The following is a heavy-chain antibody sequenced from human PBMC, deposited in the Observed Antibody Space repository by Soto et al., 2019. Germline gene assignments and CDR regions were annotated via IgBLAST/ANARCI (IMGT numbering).Heavy chain of an antibody. V-gene: IGHV3-30-3*01. CDR3: ARDFLEDYGIQKVPKYYLDS. J-gene: IGHJ4*02. CDR2: TPSDGSSQ. D-gene: IGHD4-17*01. CDR1: GFPFSTYV. Sequence: QLVESGGGVVQPGRSLKLSCAASGFPFSTYVMHWGSQAPGQGLDWVALTPSDGSSQSYTDSVKGRFTISRDHSNGTLYLQMNSLRPEDTAVYYCARDFLEDYGIQKVPKYYLDSWGQGTLVTVSA.